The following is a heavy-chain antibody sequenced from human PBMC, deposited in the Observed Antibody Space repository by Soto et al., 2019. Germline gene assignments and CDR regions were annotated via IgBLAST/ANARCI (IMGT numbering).Heavy chain of an antibody. Sequence: EVQLLGSGGGLVQPGGSLRLSCAASEFTFGSQVMSWVRQGPGKGLEWVSTVSGSGGSSYYADSVKGRFTAFRDNSQNTLYLQMNSLRVEDTAVYYCAKGKGGGYGAFDFWGRGTMVTVSS. D-gene: IGHD1-26*01. V-gene: IGHV3-23*01. CDR3: AKGKGGGYGAFDF. CDR1: EFTFGSQV. CDR2: VSGSGGSS. J-gene: IGHJ3*01.